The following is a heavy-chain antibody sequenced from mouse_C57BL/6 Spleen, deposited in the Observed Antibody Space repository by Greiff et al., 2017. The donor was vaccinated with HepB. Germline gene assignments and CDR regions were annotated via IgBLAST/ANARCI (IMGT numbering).Heavy chain of an antibody. V-gene: IGHV1-82*01. J-gene: IGHJ2*01. CDR3: ARSTVGYYFDY. CDR1: GYAFSSSW. D-gene: IGHD1-1*01. CDR2: IYPGDGDT. Sequence: QVQLQQSGPELVKPGASVKISCKASGYAFSSSWMNWVKQRPGKGLEWIGRIYPGDGDTNYNGKFKGKATLTADKSSSTAYMQRSSLTSEDSAVYFCARSTVGYYFDYWGQGTTLTVSS.